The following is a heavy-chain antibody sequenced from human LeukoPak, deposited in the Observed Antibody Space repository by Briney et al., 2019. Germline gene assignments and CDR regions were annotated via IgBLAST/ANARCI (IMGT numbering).Heavy chain of an antibody. CDR1: GFRFSEYY. V-gene: IGHV3-11*01. J-gene: IGHJ5*02. D-gene: IGHD6-13*01. CDR3: ARHMSQSIAAAET. CDR2: ISSSRTTI. Sequence: GGSLRLSCAASGFRFSEYYMSWIRQAPGKGLEWISYISSSRTTIYYADSVKGRFTISRDNANNSLYLQMNSLRAEDTAVYYCARHMSQSIAAAETWGLGTLVTVSS.